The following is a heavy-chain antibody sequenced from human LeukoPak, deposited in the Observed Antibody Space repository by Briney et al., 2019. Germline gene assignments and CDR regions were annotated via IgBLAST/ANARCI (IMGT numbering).Heavy chain of an antibody. CDR1: GFTFSNAW. CDR2: ITSKTDGGTT. CDR3: TTDSRAFDI. V-gene: IGHV3-15*01. Sequence: PGGSHRLSCAASGFTFSNAWMSWVRQAPGKGLEGVGGITSKTDGGTTDYGAPVKGRFTISRDDSKNTMYLQMNSLKTEHTAVYYCTTDSRAFDIWGQGTMVTVSS. J-gene: IGHJ3*02.